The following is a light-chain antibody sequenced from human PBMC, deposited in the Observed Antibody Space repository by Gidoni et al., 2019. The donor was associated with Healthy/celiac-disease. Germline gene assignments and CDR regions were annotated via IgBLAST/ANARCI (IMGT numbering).Light chain of an antibody. J-gene: IGKJ4*01. CDR3: QQYYSYPAT. V-gene: IGKV1-8*01. CDR1: QGISSY. Sequence: AIRMTQSPSSLSASTGDRVTITCRASQGISSYLAWYQQKPGKAPKLLIYAASTLQSGVPSRFSCSGSGTDFTLTISCLQSEDFATYYCQQYYSYPATFGGGTKVEIK. CDR2: AAS.